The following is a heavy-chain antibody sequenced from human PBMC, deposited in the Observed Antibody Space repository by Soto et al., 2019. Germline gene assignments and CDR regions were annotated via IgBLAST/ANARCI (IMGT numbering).Heavy chain of an antibody. V-gene: IGHV3-7*01. J-gene: IGHJ5*02. Sequence: EVQVVESGGGLAQPGESMRLSCAASGFRYRDHCMSWVRQAPGKGPEWVANIHPDLSDISYVDSVKGRFTISRDNDKNSVYLQMNSPRVEDTAIYYCVRGHGWFDPWGPGARVTVSS. CDR3: VRGHGWFDP. CDR1: GFRYRDHC. CDR2: IHPDLSDI.